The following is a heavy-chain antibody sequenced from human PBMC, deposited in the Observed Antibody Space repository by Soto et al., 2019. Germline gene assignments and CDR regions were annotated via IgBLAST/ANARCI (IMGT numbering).Heavy chain of an antibody. Sequence: EVQLLESGGGLVQPGGSLRLSCAASGFTFSTDAMSWVRQAPGKGLEWVSAISGSGGSTYYADSVKGRFTISRDNSKNRLYLQMNSLTAEDTAVYYCAKAKYQLLPLFDYWGQGTLVTVSS. D-gene: IGHD2-2*01. V-gene: IGHV3-23*01. CDR1: GFTFSTDA. CDR3: AKAKYQLLPLFDY. CDR2: ISGSGGST. J-gene: IGHJ4*02.